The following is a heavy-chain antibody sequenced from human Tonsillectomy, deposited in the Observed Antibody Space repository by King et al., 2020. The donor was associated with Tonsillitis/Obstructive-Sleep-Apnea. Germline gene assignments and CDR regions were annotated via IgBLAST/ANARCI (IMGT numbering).Heavy chain of an antibody. CDR1: GGSFSGYY. CDR2: INHSGST. CDR3: ARARSDDVWSGYYSPSIDY. D-gene: IGHD3-3*01. Sequence: VQLQQWGAGLLKPSETLSLTCAVYGGSFSGYYWSWIRQPPGKGLEWIGEINHSGSTNYNPSLKSRVTISVDTSKNQFSLKLSSVTAADTAVYYCARARSDDVWSGYYSPSIDYWGQGTLVTVSS. J-gene: IGHJ4*02. V-gene: IGHV4-34*01.